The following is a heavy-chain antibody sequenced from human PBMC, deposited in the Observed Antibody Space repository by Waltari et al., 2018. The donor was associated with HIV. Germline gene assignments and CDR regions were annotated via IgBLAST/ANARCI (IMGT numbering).Heavy chain of an antibody. V-gene: IGHV3-30*04. CDR1: GFPFSSYS. CDR3: ARDWTVAGLY. CDR2: ISYDGSNK. D-gene: IGHD6-19*01. J-gene: IGHJ4*02. Sequence: QVQPAASGGGVVPSGRSLRLSCAHSGFPFSSYSLLWVRQAPSEGLERVAVISYDGSNKYYADSVKGRFTISRDNSKNTLYLQMNSLRAEDTAVYYCARDWTVAGLYWGQGTLVTVSS.